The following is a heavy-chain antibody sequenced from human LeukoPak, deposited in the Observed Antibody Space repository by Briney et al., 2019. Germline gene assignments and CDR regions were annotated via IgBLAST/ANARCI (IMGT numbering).Heavy chain of an antibody. D-gene: IGHD1-26*01. Sequence: SETLSLTCTVSGGSISSSSYYWGWIRQPPGKGLEWIGSIYYSGSTYYNPSLKSRVTISVDTSKNQFSLKLSSVTAADTAVYYCAWRRGEVGAPPDYWGQGTLVTVSS. V-gene: IGHV4-39*01. J-gene: IGHJ4*02. CDR2: IYYSGST. CDR1: GGSISSSSYY. CDR3: AWRRGEVGAPPDY.